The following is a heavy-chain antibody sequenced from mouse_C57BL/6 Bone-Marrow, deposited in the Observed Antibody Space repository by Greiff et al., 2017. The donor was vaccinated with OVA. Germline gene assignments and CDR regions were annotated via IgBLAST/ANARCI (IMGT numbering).Heavy chain of an antibody. V-gene: IGHV1-26*01. CDR2: INPNNGGT. J-gene: IGHJ3*01. CDR1: GYTFTDYY. Sequence: VHVKQSGPELVKPGASVKISCKASGYTFTDYYMNWVKQSHGKSLEWIGDINPNNGGTSYNQKFKGKATLTVDKSSSTAYMELRSLTSEDSAVYYCARRRPPGFAYWGQGTLVTVSA. CDR3: ARRRPPGFAY.